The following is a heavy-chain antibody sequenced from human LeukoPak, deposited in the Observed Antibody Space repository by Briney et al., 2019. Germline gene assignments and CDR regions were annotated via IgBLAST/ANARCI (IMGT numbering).Heavy chain of an antibody. CDR3: ARGPTHLNWFDP. CDR1: GGSTSSGGYS. Sequence: ASETLSLTCAVSGGSTSSGGYSWSWIRQPPGKGLEWIGYIYHSGSTYYNPSLKSRVTISVDRSKNQFSLKLSSVTAADTAVYYCARGPTHLNWFDPWGQGTLVTVSS. J-gene: IGHJ5*02. V-gene: IGHV4-30-2*01. CDR2: IYHSGST.